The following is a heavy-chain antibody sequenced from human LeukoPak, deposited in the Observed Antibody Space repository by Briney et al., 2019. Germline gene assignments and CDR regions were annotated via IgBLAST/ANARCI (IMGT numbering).Heavy chain of an antibody. Sequence: PGKSLRLSCAASGFTFSSYGMHWVRQAPGKGLEWLAVIWYDGSNKYYADSVKGRFTISRDNAKNSLYLQMNSLRAEDTAVYYCARDVASTVTSDYWGQGTLVTVSS. CDR1: GFTFSSYG. J-gene: IGHJ4*02. CDR2: IWYDGSNK. CDR3: ARDVASTVTSDY. D-gene: IGHD4-17*01. V-gene: IGHV3-33*01.